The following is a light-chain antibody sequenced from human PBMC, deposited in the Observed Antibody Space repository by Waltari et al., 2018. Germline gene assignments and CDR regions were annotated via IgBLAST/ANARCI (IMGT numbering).Light chain of an antibody. J-gene: IGLJ2*01. CDR1: NIGNKR. V-gene: IGLV3-21*02. Sequence: SYVLTQTPSVSVAPGQTATISCGGNNIGNKRVHWYQQKPGQAPVLVVYDDTDRPSGIPERFSGSNAGNTAALTISRVEAGDEADYYCQVWFANNGHVVPFGGVTKLTVL. CDR3: QVWFANNGHVVP. CDR2: DDT.